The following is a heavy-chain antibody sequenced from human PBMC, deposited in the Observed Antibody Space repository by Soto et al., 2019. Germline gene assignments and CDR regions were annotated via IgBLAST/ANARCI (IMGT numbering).Heavy chain of an antibody. CDR3: AKARHSGDFAGSYDS. Sequence: GGSLRLSCAASGFSFIDYAINWVRQVPGRGLEYVAGIGGRGGNAFYADSMKGRFSISRDNSKNTVYLHMHNLRVDDSAMYYCAKARHSGDFAGSYDSWGQGTLVTVSS. CDR2: IGGRGGNA. CDR1: GFSFIDYA. D-gene: IGHD2-21*02. J-gene: IGHJ5*02. V-gene: IGHV3-23*01.